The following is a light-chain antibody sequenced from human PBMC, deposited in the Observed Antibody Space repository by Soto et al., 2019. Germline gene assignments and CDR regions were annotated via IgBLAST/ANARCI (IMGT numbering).Light chain of an antibody. CDR1: QGISSR. J-gene: IGKJ4*01. CDR2: AAS. CDR3: QQSNSFPLT. V-gene: IGKV1-12*01. Sequence: DMQMTQSPSSVCASVGDRVTITCRASQGISSRLAWYQQKPGKAPNLLIYAASSLQSGVPSRFSGSGSETDFTLTIGSLQPEDFAAYYCQQSNSFPLTFGGGTKVEIK.